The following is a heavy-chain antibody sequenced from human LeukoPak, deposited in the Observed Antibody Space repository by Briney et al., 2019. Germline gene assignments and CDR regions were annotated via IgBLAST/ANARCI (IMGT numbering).Heavy chain of an antibody. J-gene: IGHJ6*03. V-gene: IGHV4-59*11. CDR1: GGSISSHY. Sequence: SETLSLTCTVSGGSISSHYWSWIRQPPGKGLEWIGYIYYSGSINYNPSLKSRVTISVDTSKNQFSLKLSSVTAADTAVYYCARVMISSSSKYYYYYYMDVWGKGTTVTVSS. D-gene: IGHD6-6*01. CDR2: IYYSGSI. CDR3: ARVMISSSSKYYYYYYMDV.